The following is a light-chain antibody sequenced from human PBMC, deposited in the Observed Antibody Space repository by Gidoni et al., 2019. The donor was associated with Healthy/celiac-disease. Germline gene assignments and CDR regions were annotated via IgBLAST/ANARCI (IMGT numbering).Light chain of an antibody. Sequence: DIQMTQSPSSLSASVGDRVTITCQSSQDISNYLNWYQQKPGKAPKLLIYDASNLETGVPSRFSGSGSWTDFTFTISSLQPEDIATYYCQQYDNLPPLTFXGXTKVEIK. V-gene: IGKV1-33*01. CDR3: QQYDNLPPLT. CDR2: DAS. CDR1: QDISNY. J-gene: IGKJ4*01.